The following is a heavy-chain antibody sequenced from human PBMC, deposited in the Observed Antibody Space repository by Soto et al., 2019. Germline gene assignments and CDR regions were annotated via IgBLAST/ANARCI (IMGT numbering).Heavy chain of an antibody. CDR1: GFTFSSYS. V-gene: IGHV3-48*01. CDR2: ISSSSSTI. J-gene: IGHJ5*02. CDR3: ARLKTGYSHWFDP. D-gene: IGHD6-13*01. Sequence: GGSLRLSCAASGFTFSSYSMNWVRQAPGKGLEWVSYISSSSSTIYYADSVKGRFTISRDNAKNSLYLQMNSLRGEDTAVYYCARLKTGYSHWFDPWGQGTLVTVSS.